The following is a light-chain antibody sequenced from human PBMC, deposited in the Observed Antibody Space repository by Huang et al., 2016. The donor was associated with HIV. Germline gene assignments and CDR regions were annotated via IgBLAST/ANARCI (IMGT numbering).Light chain of an antibody. Sequence: DIQMTQSPSSLSASVGDSVSLSCRVTENITSFLSWYRQKPGTAPKLLIYGTSTLQSGVPARFSGRGSGTDFTLTIRSLQPEDIGTYYCQQSFSTLTFGGGTKVQIK. J-gene: IGKJ4*01. CDR2: GTS. CDR3: QQSFSTLT. V-gene: IGKV1-39*01. CDR1: ENITSF.